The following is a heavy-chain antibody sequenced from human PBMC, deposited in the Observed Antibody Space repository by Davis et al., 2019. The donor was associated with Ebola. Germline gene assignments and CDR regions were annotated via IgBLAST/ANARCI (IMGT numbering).Heavy chain of an antibody. D-gene: IGHD1-1*01. CDR2: TSHNERER. Sequence: PGGSLRLSCVASGFTFSNHAMHWVRQAPGKGLEWVAVTSHNERERFYGESVQGRFTISRDNSENVLYLQMDSLRPDDTAIYFRARALHDEVLDYWGQGTPVTVSS. CDR3: ARALHDEVLDY. V-gene: IGHV3-30*04. J-gene: IGHJ4*02. CDR1: GFTFSNHA.